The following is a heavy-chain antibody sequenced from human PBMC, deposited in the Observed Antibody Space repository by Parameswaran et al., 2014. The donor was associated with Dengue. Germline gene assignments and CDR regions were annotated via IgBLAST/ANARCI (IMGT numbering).Heavy chain of an antibody. D-gene: IGHD2-2*02. Sequence: VRQAPGKGLEWVSSISSSSSYIYYADSVKGRFTISRDNAKNSLYLQMNSLRAEDTAVYYCARDIPLTCSSTSCYRVYFDYWGQGTLVTVSS. J-gene: IGHJ4*02. V-gene: IGHV3-21*01. CDR2: ISSSSSYI. CDR3: ARDIPLTCSSTSCYRVYFDY.